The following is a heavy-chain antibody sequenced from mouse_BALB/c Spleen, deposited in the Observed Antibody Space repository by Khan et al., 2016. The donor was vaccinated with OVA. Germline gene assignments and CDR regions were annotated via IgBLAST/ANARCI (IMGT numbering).Heavy chain of an antibody. J-gene: IGHJ1*01. CDR3: AGYGGNHQCFDV. CDR1: GDSIPSGY. CDR2: ISYSGST. V-gene: IGHV3-8*02. Sequence: EVQLQESGPSLVKPSQTLSLTCSVTGDSIPSGYWNWIRKFPGNKIEYMGYISYSGSTYYNPYLKSRISITRDTSKNQYFLQLNSVTTEDTATYDDAGYGGNHQCFDVWGAGTTVTVSS. D-gene: IGHD2-1*01.